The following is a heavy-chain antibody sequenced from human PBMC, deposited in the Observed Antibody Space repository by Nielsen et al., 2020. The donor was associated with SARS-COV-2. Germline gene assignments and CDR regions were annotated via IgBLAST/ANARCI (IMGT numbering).Heavy chain of an antibody. CDR1: GGSISSGDYY. V-gene: IGHV4-30-4*01. J-gene: IGHJ4*02. CDR2: IYYSGST. D-gene: IGHD4-17*01. CDR3: ARTTVTTAFDY. Sequence: LRLSCTVSGGSISSGDYYWNWVRQPPGKGLEWIGHIYYSGSTYYNPSLKSRVTISEDTSKNQFSLNLSSVMAADTAVYYCARTTVTTAFDYWGQGTLVTVSS.